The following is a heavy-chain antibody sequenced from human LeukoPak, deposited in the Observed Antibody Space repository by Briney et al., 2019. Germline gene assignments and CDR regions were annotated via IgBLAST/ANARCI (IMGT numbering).Heavy chain of an antibody. CDR2: IYYIGST. J-gene: IGHJ5*02. Sequence: PSETLSLTCTVSGDSIISYFWSWIRQPPGKGLEWIGYIYYIGSTTYNPSLKSRVTMSVDTSKNQFSLKLSSVTAADTAVYYCARRSPSLDSFDPWGQGTLVTVSS. CDR1: GDSIISYF. D-gene: IGHD6-6*01. V-gene: IGHV4-59*01. CDR3: ARRSPSLDSFDP.